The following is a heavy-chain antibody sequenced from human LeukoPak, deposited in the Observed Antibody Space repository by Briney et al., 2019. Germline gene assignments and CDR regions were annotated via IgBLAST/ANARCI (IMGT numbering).Heavy chain of an antibody. Sequence: SETLSLTCTVSGGSISSYYWSWIRQPPGKGLEWTGYIYTSGSTNYNPSLKSRATISVDTSKNQFSLKLSSVTAADTAVYYCARGRPYSSSWYMDYYYYMDVWGKGTTVTVSS. CDR2: IYTSGST. CDR1: GGSISSYY. J-gene: IGHJ6*03. D-gene: IGHD6-13*01. V-gene: IGHV4-4*09. CDR3: ARGRPYSSSWYMDYYYYMDV.